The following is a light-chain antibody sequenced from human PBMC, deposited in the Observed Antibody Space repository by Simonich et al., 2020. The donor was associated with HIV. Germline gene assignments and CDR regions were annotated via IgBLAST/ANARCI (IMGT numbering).Light chain of an antibody. J-gene: IGLJ3*02. CDR2: RDN. CDR1: NNNFGNLG. CDR3: SAWDRSLSAWV. Sequence: QAGLTQPPSVSKGLRQTATLTCTGNNNNFGNLGPAWLQQHQGHPPKLLSYRDNTRPSGISERLSASRSGNTASLTITGLQPEDEADYDCSAWDRSLSAWVFGGGTKLTVL. V-gene: IGLV10-54*01.